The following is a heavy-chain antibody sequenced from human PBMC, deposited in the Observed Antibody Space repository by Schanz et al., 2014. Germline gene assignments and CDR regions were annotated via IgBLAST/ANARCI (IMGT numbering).Heavy chain of an antibody. V-gene: IGHV1-24*01. CDR1: GSIFSKLL. Sequence: QVQLVQSGAEVKKPGASVKVSCKVSGSIFSKLLMHWVRQAPAKGLEWMGGLDPKKGKAIYAQKFQGRVTMTEDTSTGTAYMELRSLTSEDTAVYYCATDPHIVVAFEYWGQGTLXTVSS. CDR2: LDPKKGKA. CDR3: ATDPHIVVAFEY. J-gene: IGHJ4*02. D-gene: IGHD2-21*01.